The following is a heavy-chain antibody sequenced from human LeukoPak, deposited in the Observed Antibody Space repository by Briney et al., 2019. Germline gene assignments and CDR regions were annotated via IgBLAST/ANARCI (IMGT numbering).Heavy chain of an antibody. CDR2: IYYSGSA. V-gene: IGHV4-59*08. CDR1: GGSISSYC. CDR3: ARGYRSGLAGY. D-gene: IGHD6-19*01. J-gene: IGHJ4*02. Sequence: SETLSLTCTVSGGSISSYCWGWIRQPPGKGLEWIGDIYYSGSAYYNPSLQSRVTISIDTSKNQFSLKLSSLTAADTAVYFCARGYRSGLAGYWGQGTLVTVSS.